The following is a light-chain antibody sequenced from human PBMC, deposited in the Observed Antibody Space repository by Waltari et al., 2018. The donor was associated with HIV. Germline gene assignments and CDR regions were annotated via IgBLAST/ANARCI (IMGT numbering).Light chain of an antibody. CDR1: SSNIGTNA. J-gene: IGLJ1*01. CDR2: YND. V-gene: IGLV1-36*01. Sequence: QSVLTQPPSVSEAPRQRVTISCSGSSSNIGTNAVTWYQQLPGKAPTLLIYYNDLLLPGVSDRLSGSKSGTSASLAISGLQSEDEADYFCAAWDDSLSALYVFGTGTKVTVL. CDR3: AAWDDSLSALYV.